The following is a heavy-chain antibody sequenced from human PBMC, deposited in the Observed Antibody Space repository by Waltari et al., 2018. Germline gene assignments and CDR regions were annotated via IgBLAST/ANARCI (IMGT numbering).Heavy chain of an antibody. CDR3: ARGYCSSTSCYYYYYMDV. Sequence: QVQLQESGPGLVKPSQTLSLTCTVSGGSISSGSYYWSWIRQPAGKGMEWIGRIYTSGSTNSNPSRKSRVTISVDTSKNQFSLKLSSVTAADTAVYYCARGYCSSTSCYYYYYMDVWGKGTTVTVSS. V-gene: IGHV4-61*02. CDR2: IYTSGST. CDR1: GGSISSGSYY. D-gene: IGHD2-2*01. J-gene: IGHJ6*03.